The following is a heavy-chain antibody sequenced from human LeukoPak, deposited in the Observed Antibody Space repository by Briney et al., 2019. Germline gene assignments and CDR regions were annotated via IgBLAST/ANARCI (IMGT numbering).Heavy chain of an antibody. CDR1: GYTFTSYD. Sequence: ASVTVSCKASGYTFTSYDINWVRQATGQGLEWMGLMNPNSGNTGYAQKFQGRVTMTRNTSIRTAYMELSSLRSEDTAVYYCAKGCSGCFDYWGQGTLVTVSS. V-gene: IGHV1-8*01. J-gene: IGHJ4*02. D-gene: IGHD2-15*01. CDR3: AKGCSGCFDY. CDR2: MNPNSGNT.